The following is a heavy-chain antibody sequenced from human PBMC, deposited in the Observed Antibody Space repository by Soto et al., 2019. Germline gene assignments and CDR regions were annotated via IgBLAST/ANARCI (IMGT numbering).Heavy chain of an antibody. J-gene: IGHJ3*02. D-gene: IGHD4-4*01. Sequence: GGSLRPSCAASGFTFDDYAMHWVRQAPGKGLEWVSGISWNSDNIVYADSVKGRFTISRDNAKNSLYLQMNSLRAEDTALYYCAKDLYSNYGDAFDIWGQGTMVTVSS. CDR3: AKDLYSNYGDAFDI. CDR1: GFTFDDYA. V-gene: IGHV3-9*01. CDR2: ISWNSDNI.